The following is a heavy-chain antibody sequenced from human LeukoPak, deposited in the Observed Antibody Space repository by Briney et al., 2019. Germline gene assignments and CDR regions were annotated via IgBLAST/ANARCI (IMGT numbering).Heavy chain of an antibody. CDR1: GGSISSGDYY. CDR2: IYYSGST. CDR3: ARENCSGGSCYSSYELTFDY. J-gene: IGHJ4*02. Sequence: NPSQTLSLTCTVSGGSISSGDYYWSWIRQPPGKGLEWIGYIYYSGSTYYNPSLKSRVTISVDTSKNQFSLKLSSVTAADTAVYYCARENCSGGSCYSSYELTFDYWGQGTLVTVSS. V-gene: IGHV4-30-4*08. D-gene: IGHD2-15*01.